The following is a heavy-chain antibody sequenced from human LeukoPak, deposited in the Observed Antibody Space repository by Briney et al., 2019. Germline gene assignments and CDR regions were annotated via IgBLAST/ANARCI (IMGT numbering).Heavy chain of an antibody. V-gene: IGHV3-66*02. CDR1: GFTVNSEY. CDR3: ARDPVLPNGLDV. Sequence: GGSLRLSCAASGFTVNSEYMTWVRQAPGKGVEWVSAINSGGNTYYTDSVKGRFTISRDTPKNTLYLQMSSLGPEDTAVYYCARDPVLPNGLDVWGQGTTVTVSS. J-gene: IGHJ6*02. D-gene: IGHD4/OR15-4a*01. CDR2: INSGGNT.